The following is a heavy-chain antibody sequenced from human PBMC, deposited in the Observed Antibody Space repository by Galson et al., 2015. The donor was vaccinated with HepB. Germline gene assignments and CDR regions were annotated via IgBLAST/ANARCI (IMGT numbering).Heavy chain of an antibody. J-gene: IGHJ5*02. CDR3: ARDAYNSSSGWFDT. CDR2: VWKDGSNK. Sequence: SLSLSCSASDFIFSSYGMHWVRQGPGKGLEWVAFVWKDGSNKYYADSVKGRFTISRDNSKNTLYLQMNSLRAEDTAVFYCARDAYNSSSGWFDTWGQGTLVTVSS. CDR1: DFIFSSYG. D-gene: IGHD6-6*01. V-gene: IGHV3-33*01.